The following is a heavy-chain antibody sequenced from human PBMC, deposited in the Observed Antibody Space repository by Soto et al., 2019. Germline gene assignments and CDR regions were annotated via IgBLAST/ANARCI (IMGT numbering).Heavy chain of an antibody. CDR2: IWYDGSNK. Sequence: QVQLVESGGGVVQPGRSLRLSCAASGFTFSSYGMHWVRQAPGKGLEWVAVIWYDGSNKYYADSVKGRFTISRDNSKNTLYLQMNSLRAEDTAVYYCARVPSPGLAVAGNETWGPGTLVTVSS. CDR3: ARVPSPGLAVAGNET. V-gene: IGHV3-33*01. CDR1: GFTFSSYG. J-gene: IGHJ5*02. D-gene: IGHD6-19*01.